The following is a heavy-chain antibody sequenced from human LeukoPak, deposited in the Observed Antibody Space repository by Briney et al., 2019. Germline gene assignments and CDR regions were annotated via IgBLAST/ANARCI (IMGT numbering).Heavy chain of an antibody. J-gene: IGHJ6*02. CDR3: ARDDVDHYDSSGYYYYGMDV. D-gene: IGHD3-22*01. Sequence: GGSLRLSCAASGFTFSSYAMSWVRQAPGKGLAWASPISGSGGSTYYADSVKGRFTISRDNSKNTLYLQMNSLRAEDTAVYYCARDDVDHYDSSGYYYYGMDVWSQGTTVTVSS. CDR1: GFTFSSYA. CDR2: ISGSGGST. V-gene: IGHV3-23*01.